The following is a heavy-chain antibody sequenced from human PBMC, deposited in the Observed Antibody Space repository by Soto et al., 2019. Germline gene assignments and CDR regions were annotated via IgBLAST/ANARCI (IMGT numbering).Heavy chain of an antibody. J-gene: IGHJ6*02. V-gene: IGHV3-48*02. CDR1: GFSFNSYT. CDR2: ISSGSTVI. CDR3: ATDAWSRRLKTSYGMDV. Sequence: PGGSLRLSCAASGFSFNSYTMNWVRRAPGKGLEWVSYISSGSTVIYYADSVKGRFTISRDNAKNALYLQMNSLRDEDTAVYYCATDAWSRRLKTSYGMDVWGQGTTVTVSS. D-gene: IGHD3-3*01.